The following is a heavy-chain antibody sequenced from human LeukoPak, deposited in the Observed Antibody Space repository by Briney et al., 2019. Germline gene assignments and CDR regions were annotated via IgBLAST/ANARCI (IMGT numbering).Heavy chain of an antibody. Sequence: PSETLSLTCAVYGGSFSGYYWSWIRQPPGKGLEWIGRIYYGGSTYYNPSLKSRVTISQDTSKNQFSLKVNTVTAADTAVYHCARRSHCTGDSCYPVWGQGTTVTVSS. D-gene: IGHD2-15*01. V-gene: IGHV4-34*01. J-gene: IGHJ6*02. CDR1: GGSFSGYY. CDR3: ARRSHCTGDSCYPV. CDR2: IYYGGST.